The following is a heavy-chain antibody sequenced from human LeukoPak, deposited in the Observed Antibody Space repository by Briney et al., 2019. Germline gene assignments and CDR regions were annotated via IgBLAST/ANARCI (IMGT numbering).Heavy chain of an antibody. CDR2: ISSSGRLI. Sequence: GGSLRLSCAASGFTFSDYYMIWIRQAPGKGLEWLSYISSSGRLIYYADSVESRFTTSRDIAKNAVYLQMNSLRVEDSAVYYCARDPAAVRYFDLWGRGTLVTVSS. D-gene: IGHD3-10*01. J-gene: IGHJ2*01. CDR3: ARDPAAVRYFDL. V-gene: IGHV3-11*01. CDR1: GFTFSDYY.